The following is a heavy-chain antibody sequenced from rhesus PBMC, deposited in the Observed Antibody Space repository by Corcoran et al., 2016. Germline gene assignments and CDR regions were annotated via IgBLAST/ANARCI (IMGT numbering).Heavy chain of an antibody. CDR3: ARDVSSEGWYFDL. Sequence: QVQLQESGPGLVKPSQTLSLTCSISGHCVSRTRATLIWYSHAHSRGLEWLGRTYYRSKWYNDNAQSVQNRITINPDTSKNQFSLQLNSVTPEDMAVYYCARDVSSEGWYFDLWGPGTPITISS. J-gene: IGHJ2*01. V-gene: IGHV6-1*01. CDR1: GHCVSRTRAT. CDR2: TYYRSKWYN.